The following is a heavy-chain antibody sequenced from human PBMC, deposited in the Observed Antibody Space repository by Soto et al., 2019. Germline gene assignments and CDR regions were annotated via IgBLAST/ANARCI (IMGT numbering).Heavy chain of an antibody. CDR3: ARDRRTGGYGYFDN. CDR1: GFTFSDYY. CDR2: ISSGGSSI. J-gene: IGHJ4*02. V-gene: IGHV3-11*01. D-gene: IGHD4-17*01. Sequence: PGGSLRLSCAASGFTFSDYYMSWIRQAPGKGLEWVSYISSGGSSIYYADSVKGRFTISRDNAKNSLYLQMNSLRGEDTAVYYCARDRRTGGYGYFDNWGQGPLVTVSS.